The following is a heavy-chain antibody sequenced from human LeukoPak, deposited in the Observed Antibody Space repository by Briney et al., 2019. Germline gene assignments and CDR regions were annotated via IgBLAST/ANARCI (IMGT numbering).Heavy chain of an antibody. CDR2: IIPIFGTA. CDR1: GGTFSSYA. CDR3: ARVNRFLEWFPPVD. V-gene: IGHV1-69*05. D-gene: IGHD3-3*01. Sequence: SVKVSCKASGGTFSSYAISWVRQAPGQGLEWMGRIIPIFGTANYAQKFQGRVTITTDESTSTAYMELSSLRSEDTAVYYCARVNRFLEWFPPVDWGQGTLVTVSS. J-gene: IGHJ4*02.